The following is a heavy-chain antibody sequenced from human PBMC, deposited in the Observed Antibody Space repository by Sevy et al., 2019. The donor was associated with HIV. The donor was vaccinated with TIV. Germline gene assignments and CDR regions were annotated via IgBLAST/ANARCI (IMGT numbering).Heavy chain of an antibody. D-gene: IGHD1-1*01. CDR3: ARDAQTCRGPWYGTSGADR. J-gene: IGHJ5*02. CDR1: GFTFSTYS. CDR2: ITPDDT. Sequence: GGSLRLSCAASGFTFSTYSMNWVRQAPGKGLEWVSSITPDDTHYADSVRGRFSVSRDNSKNTLYLQMDSLTVDDTAVYYCARDAQTCRGPWYGTSGADRWGQGTLVTVSS. V-gene: IGHV3-21*04.